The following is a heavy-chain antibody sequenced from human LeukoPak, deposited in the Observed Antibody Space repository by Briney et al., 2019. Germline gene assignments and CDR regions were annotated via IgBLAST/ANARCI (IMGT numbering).Heavy chain of an antibody. V-gene: IGHV1-2*02. Sequence: ASVKVSCKASGYTFTGYYMHWVRQAPGQGLEWMGWINPKSGGTNYAQKFQGRVTMTRDTSISTAYMELSRLRYDDTAVYYCARGITGYSTSWLDYWGQGTLVTVSS. CDR2: INPKSGGT. CDR3: ARGITGYSTSWLDY. CDR1: GYTFTGYY. D-gene: IGHD6-13*01. J-gene: IGHJ4*02.